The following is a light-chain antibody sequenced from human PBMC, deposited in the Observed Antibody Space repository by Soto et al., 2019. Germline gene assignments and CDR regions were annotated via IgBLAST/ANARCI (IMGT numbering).Light chain of an antibody. CDR2: GTS. CDR1: QTVGTNF. V-gene: IGKV3-20*01. CDR3: QNYRRTLPWT. J-gene: IGKJ1*01. Sequence: EIVLTQSLGTLSLTPGETATLSCRASQTVGTNFLAWYQQKPGQAPRLLMFGTSNRATDIPDRFGGSGSGTDFTLTICGLETEDIAVYYCQNYRRTLPWTFGKGTKVE.